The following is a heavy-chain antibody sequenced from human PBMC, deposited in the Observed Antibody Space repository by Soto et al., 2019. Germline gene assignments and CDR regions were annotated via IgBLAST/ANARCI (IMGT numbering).Heavy chain of an antibody. CDR2: IIPILGIA. D-gene: IGHD6-13*01. V-gene: IGHV1-69*02. J-gene: IGHJ4*02. CDR3: ANLATADTLDY. Sequence: QVQLVQSGAEVKKPGSSVKVPCKASGGTFSSYISWVRQAPGQGLEWMGRIIPILGIANYAQKFQGKVTITADKSTSTAYMELSSLRSEDTAVYYCANLATADTLDYWGQGTLVTVSS. CDR1: GGTFSSY.